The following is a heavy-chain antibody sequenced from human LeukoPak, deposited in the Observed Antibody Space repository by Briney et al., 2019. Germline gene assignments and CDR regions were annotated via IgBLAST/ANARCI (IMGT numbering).Heavy chain of an antibody. J-gene: IGHJ4*02. Sequence: ASVKVSCKASGYTFTSYGISWFRQAPGQGLEWMGWISTYNADTDYAQKFQGRVTMTTDTSASTAYMELSSLRSEDTAVYYCARALYSSSWYYWGQGTLVTVSS. CDR2: ISTYNADT. V-gene: IGHV1-18*01. CDR3: ARALYSSSWYY. CDR1: GYTFTSYG. D-gene: IGHD6-13*01.